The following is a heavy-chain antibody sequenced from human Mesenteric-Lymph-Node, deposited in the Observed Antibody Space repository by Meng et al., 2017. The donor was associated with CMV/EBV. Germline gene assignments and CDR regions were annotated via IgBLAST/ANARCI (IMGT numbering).Heavy chain of an antibody. CDR3: ARERYYDFWSGYYPYFDY. CDR1: GFTFSSYE. Sequence: GGSLRLSCAVSGFTFSSYEMNWVRQAPGKGLEWVSYISRSGRTIDYADSVKGRFTISRDNAKNSLYLQMSSLRAEDTALYYCARERYYDFWSGYYPYFDYWGQGTLVTVSS. J-gene: IGHJ4*02. CDR2: ISRSGRTI. D-gene: IGHD3-3*01. V-gene: IGHV3-48*03.